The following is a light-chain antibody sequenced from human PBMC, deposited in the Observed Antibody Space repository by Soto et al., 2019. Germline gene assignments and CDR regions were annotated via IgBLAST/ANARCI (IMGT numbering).Light chain of an antibody. Sequence: DIQMTQSPSSLSASVGDRVTITCRASQDIRNHLTWYQQKPGKAPKVLISDASNLKAGVPSRFSGGGSGTDFTLTISSLQPEDIAAYYCQQHDDLPLTFGGGTRVESK. CDR2: DAS. J-gene: IGKJ4*01. V-gene: IGKV1-33*01. CDR3: QQHDDLPLT. CDR1: QDIRNH.